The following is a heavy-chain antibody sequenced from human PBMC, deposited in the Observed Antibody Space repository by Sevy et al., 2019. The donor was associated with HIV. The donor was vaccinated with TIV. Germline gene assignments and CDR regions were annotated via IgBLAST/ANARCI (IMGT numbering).Heavy chain of an antibody. D-gene: IGHD2-21*02. CDR1: GDSFSGYT. J-gene: IGHJ1*01. V-gene: IGHV1-69*06. CDR3: ARASSCGGDCYYLQY. Sequence: ASVKVSCKSSGDSFSGYTIIWVRQAPGQGLEWMGGIIPISGPAGPTNSAQNFQDRATITADISTHTAYMELSSLRSEDTALIFCARASSCGGDCYYLQYWGQGTLVTVSS. CDR2: IIPISGPAGPT.